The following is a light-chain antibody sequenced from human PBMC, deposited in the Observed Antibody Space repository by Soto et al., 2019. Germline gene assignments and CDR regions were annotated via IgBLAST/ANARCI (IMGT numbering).Light chain of an antibody. V-gene: IGKV3-20*01. CDR1: QSVTCNY. J-gene: IGKJ2*01. Sequence: EIVLTQSPGTLSLSPGERATLSCRASQSVTCNYLAWYQQKPGQAPRLLMYGASSGATGIPDRFSGSGSGTDFTLTIRRLEPEDFAVYYCHQYGSSPYTFGQGTKLEIK. CDR2: GAS. CDR3: HQYGSSPYT.